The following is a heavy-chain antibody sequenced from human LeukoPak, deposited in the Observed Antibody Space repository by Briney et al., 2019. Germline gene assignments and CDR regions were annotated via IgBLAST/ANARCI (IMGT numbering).Heavy chain of an antibody. Sequence: SETPSLTCTVSGGSISSSSYYWGWIRQPPGKGLEWIGSIYYSGSTYYNPSLKSRVTISVDTSKNQFSLKLSSVTPEDTAVYFCGRAEHDWGPEYWGQGTLVTVSS. J-gene: IGHJ4*02. CDR3: GRAEHDWGPEY. CDR2: IYYSGST. V-gene: IGHV4-39*05. CDR1: GGSISSSSYY. D-gene: IGHD3-9*01.